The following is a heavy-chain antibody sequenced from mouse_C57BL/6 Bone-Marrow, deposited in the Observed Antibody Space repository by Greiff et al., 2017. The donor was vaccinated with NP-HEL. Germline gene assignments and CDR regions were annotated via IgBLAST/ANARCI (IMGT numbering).Heavy chain of an antibody. CDR2: IYPGDGDT. CDR3: ARDYDGYYDYFDY. J-gene: IGHJ2*01. D-gene: IGHD2-3*01. Sequence: QVQLQQSGAELVKPGASVKISCKASGYAFSSYWMNWVKQRPGKGLEWIGQIYPGDGDTNYNGKFKGKATLTADKSSSTAYMQLSSLTSEDSAVYFCARDYDGYYDYFDYWGQGTTLTVSS. V-gene: IGHV1-80*01. CDR1: GYAFSSYW.